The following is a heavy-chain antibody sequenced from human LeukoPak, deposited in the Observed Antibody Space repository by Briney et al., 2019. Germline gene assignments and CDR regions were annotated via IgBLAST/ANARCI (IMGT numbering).Heavy chain of an antibody. J-gene: IGHJ4*02. CDR1: GYTFTSYA. D-gene: IGHD3-22*01. V-gene: IGHV7-4-1*02. CDR3: ARGSDYDSSGLRSRTDY. Sequence: AASVKVSCKASGYTFTSYATNWVRQAPGQGLEWMGWINTNTGNPTYAQGFTGRFVFSLDTSVSTAYLQISSLKAEDTAVYYCARGSDYDSSGLRSRTDYWGQGTLVTVSS. CDR2: INTNTGNP.